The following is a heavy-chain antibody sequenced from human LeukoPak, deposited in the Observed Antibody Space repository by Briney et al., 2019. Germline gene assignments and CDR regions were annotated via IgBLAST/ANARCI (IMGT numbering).Heavy chain of an antibody. Sequence: SVKVSCKASGGTFSSYAISWVRQAPGQGLEWMGRIIPIFGTANCAQKFQGRVTITTDESTSTAYMELSSLRSEDTAVYYCARDRISPRTGDNPYYFDYWGQGTLVTVSS. CDR2: IIPIFGTA. D-gene: IGHD7-27*01. CDR3: ARDRISPRTGDNPYYFDY. CDR1: GGTFSSYA. J-gene: IGHJ4*02. V-gene: IGHV1-69*05.